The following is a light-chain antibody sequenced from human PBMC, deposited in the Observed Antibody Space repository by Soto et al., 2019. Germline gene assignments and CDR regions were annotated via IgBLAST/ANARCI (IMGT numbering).Light chain of an antibody. CDR3: QHLGGSPPIT. CDR1: QSVNSRY. V-gene: IGKV3-20*01. CDR2: GAS. Sequence: EIGLTQSPGTLSLSPGERVTLSCRASQSVNSRYLSWYQQKPAQAPRLVIYGASTRAIGIPDRFSGSESGTDFTPTIRRLEPQDFAVYYCQHLGGSPPITFGQGTRLE. J-gene: IGKJ5*01.